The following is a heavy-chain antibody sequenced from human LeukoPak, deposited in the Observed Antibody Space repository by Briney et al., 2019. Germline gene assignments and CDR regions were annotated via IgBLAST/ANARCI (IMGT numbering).Heavy chain of an antibody. V-gene: IGHV4-30-2*01. J-gene: IGHJ1*01. CDR2: IYHSGST. CDR3: ASRSGYVYAEYFQH. D-gene: IGHD5-12*01. Sequence: SETLSLTCAVSGGSISSGGYSWSWIRQPPGKGLEWIGYIYHSGSTYYNPSLKSRVTISVDRSKNQFSLKLSSVTAADTALYYCASRSGYVYAEYFQHWGQGTLVTVSS. CDR1: GGSISSGGYS.